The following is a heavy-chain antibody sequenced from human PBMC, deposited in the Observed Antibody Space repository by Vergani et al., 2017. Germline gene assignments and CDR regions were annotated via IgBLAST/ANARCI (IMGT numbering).Heavy chain of an antibody. J-gene: IGHJ4*02. CDR1: GFTFSSYG. D-gene: IGHD5-18*01. CDR3: AKGLDTAMVMLDY. V-gene: IGHV3-30*18. Sequence: QVQLVESGGGVVQPGRSLRLSCAASGFTFSSYGMHWVRQAPGKGLEWVAVISYDGSNKYYADSVKGRFTISRDNSKNTLYLQMNSLRADDTAVYYCAKGLDTAMVMLDYWGQGTLVTVSS. CDR2: ISYDGSNK.